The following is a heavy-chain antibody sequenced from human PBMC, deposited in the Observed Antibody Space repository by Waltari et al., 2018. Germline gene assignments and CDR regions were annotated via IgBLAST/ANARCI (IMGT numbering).Heavy chain of an antibody. CDR1: GYTFSDYG. Sequence: QVQLVQSGAEVKKPEASVKVSCKASGYTFSDYGISWGRQAPGQGLEWMGWISGNNGQTSHAQKFQGRLIMTKDTSTATVYMELRYLTSDDTAVYYCARERHRLMEEGYLMALDPWGQGTLVTVSS. V-gene: IGHV1-18*01. CDR3: ARERHRLMEEGYLMALDP. J-gene: IGHJ5*02. CDR2: ISGNNGQT. D-gene: IGHD2-21*01.